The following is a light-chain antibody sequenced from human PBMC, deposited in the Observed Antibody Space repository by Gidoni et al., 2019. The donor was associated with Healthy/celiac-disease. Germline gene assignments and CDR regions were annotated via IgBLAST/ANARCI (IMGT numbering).Light chain of an antibody. Sequence: DIQMTQSPSILSVSVGDRVTITCRASHSINTWLAWYRQQPGEAPKLLISDASILESGVPSRFSGSGSGTEFTLTISSLQPDDFATYYCQQYNSDSPTFGQGTRLDIK. J-gene: IGKJ5*01. CDR3: QQYNSDSPT. CDR1: HSINTW. CDR2: DAS. V-gene: IGKV1-5*01.